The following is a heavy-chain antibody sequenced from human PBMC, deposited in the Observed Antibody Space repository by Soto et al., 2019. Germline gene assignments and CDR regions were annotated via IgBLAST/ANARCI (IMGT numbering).Heavy chain of an antibody. CDR3: AKYKLGATSNLDY. Sequence: GGSLRLSCAASGFTFGTYTLTWVRQTPVKGLEWVSSLSGNSDRTYYADSVKGRFTISRDNAKNALYLQMNSLRAEDTAIYYCAKYKLGATSNLDYWGQGTLVTVSS. J-gene: IGHJ4*02. V-gene: IGHV3-23*01. CDR1: GFTFGTYT. D-gene: IGHD1-26*01. CDR2: LSGNSDRT.